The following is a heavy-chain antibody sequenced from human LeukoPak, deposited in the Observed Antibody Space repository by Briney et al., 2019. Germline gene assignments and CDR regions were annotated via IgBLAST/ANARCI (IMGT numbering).Heavy chain of an antibody. CDR2: IYYSGST. Sequence: SETLSLTCTVSGGSISSYYWSWIRQPPGKGLEWIGYIYYSGSTNYNPSLKSRVTISVDTSKNQFSLKLSSVTAADTAVYYCARRGDSSGWYVFDYWGQGTLVTVSS. CDR1: GGSISSYY. CDR3: ARRGDSSGWYVFDY. J-gene: IGHJ4*02. D-gene: IGHD6-19*01. V-gene: IGHV4-59*08.